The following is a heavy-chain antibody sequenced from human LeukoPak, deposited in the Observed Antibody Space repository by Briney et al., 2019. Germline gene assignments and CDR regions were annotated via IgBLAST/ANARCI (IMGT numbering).Heavy chain of an antibody. V-gene: IGHV3-30*02. J-gene: IGHJ4*02. CDR3: AKPGSPIVGATTYLIY. Sequence: PGGSLRLSCAASGFTFTNAWMSWVRQAPGKGLEWVAFIRYDGSNKYYADSVKGRFTISRDNSKNTLYLQMNSLRAEDTAVYYCAKPGSPIVGATTYLIYWGQGTLVTVSS. D-gene: IGHD1-26*01. CDR2: IRYDGSNK. CDR1: GFTFTNAW.